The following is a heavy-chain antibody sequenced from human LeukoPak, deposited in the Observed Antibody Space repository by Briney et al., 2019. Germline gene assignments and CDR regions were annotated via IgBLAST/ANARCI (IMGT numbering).Heavy chain of an antibody. CDR3: AKDRIAAAGLDAFDI. CDR2: IGGSGNDI. V-gene: IGHV3-23*01. J-gene: IGHJ3*02. Sequence: PGGSLRLSCAASGFTFSSYAMTWVRQAPGKGLEWVAAIGGSGNDILYADSVKGRFTISRDNSKNTLYLQMNSLRAEDTAVYYCAKDRIAAAGLDAFDIWGQGTMVTVSS. CDR1: GFTFSSYA. D-gene: IGHD6-13*01.